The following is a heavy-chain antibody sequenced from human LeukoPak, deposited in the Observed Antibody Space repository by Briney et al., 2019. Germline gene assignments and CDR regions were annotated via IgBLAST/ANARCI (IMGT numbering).Heavy chain of an antibody. V-gene: IGHV3-9*01. CDR2: ISWNSVVK. CDR3: AKVSLNNYYDY. Sequence: GGSLRLSCAASGFVFGDYAMHWVRQAPGKGLEWVSGISWNSVVKGYADSVKSRFTISRDNAKNSLYLQMNSLRAEDTALYYCAKVSLNNYYDYWGQGILVTVSS. D-gene: IGHD5-24*01. J-gene: IGHJ4*02. CDR1: GFVFGDYA.